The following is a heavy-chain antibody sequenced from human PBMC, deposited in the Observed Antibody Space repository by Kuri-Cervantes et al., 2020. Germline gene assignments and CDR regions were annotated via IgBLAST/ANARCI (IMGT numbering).Heavy chain of an antibody. CDR1: GFTFSSYS. Sequence: GESLKISCAASGFTFSSYSMNWVRQAPGKGLEWVSAISGSGGSTYYADSVKGRFTISRDNSKNTLYLQMNSLRAEDTAVYYCANRRDAFDIWGQGTMVTVSS. CDR2: ISGSGGST. V-gene: IGHV3-23*01. CDR3: ANRRDAFDI. J-gene: IGHJ3*02.